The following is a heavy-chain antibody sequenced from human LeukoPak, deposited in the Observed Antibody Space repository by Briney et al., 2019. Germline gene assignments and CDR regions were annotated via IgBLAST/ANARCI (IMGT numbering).Heavy chain of an antibody. CDR1: GGSISSYY. J-gene: IGHJ4*02. V-gene: IGHV4-59*01. CDR2: IYYSGST. Sequence: SETLSLTCTVSGGSISSYYWSWIRQPPGKGLEWIGYIYYSGSTNYNPSLKSRVTISVDTSKNQFSLKLSSVTAADTAVYYCASVGGQDYRVYKWGQGTLVTVSS. D-gene: IGHD4-11*01. CDR3: ASVGGQDYRVYK.